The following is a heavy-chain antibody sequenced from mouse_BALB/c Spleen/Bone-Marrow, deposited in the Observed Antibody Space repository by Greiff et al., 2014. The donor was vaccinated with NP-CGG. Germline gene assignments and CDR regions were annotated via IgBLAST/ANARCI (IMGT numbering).Heavy chain of an antibody. CDR2: IYPGNVNT. Sequence: LVESGPELVKPGASVRISCKASSYTFTSYYIHWVKQRPGQGLEWIGWIYPGNVNTKYNEKFKGKATLTADKSSSTAYMQLSSLTSEDSAVYFCARDTMDYWGQGTSVTVSS. CDR3: ARDTMDY. V-gene: IGHV1S56*01. CDR1: SYTFTSYY. J-gene: IGHJ4*01.